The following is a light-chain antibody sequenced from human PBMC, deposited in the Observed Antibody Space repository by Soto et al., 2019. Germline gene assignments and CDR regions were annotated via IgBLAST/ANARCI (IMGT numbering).Light chain of an antibody. V-gene: IGLV2-8*01. CDR3: SSYANTNNFV. Sequence: QSVLTQPASASGAPGQSVTISCTGTSSDVGAYDYVSWYQQHPGEAPKLMIYEVTKRPSGVPDRFSGSKSGNTASLTVSGLQAEDEADYYCSSYANTNNFVFGTGTKVTVL. CDR1: SSDVGAYDY. CDR2: EVT. J-gene: IGLJ1*01.